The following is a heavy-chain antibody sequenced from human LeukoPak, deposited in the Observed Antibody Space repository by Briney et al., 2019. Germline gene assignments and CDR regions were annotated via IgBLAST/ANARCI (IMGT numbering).Heavy chain of an antibody. CDR3: AKDLEDYYDSSGYPFLDY. CDR2: IRYDGSNK. V-gene: IGHV3-30*02. Sequence: GGSLRLSCAASGFTFSSYGMHWVRQAPGKGLEWEAFIRYDGSNKYYADSVKGRFTISRDNSKNTLYLQMNSLRVEDTAVYYCAKDLEDYYDSSGYPFLDYWGQGTLVTVSS. D-gene: IGHD3-22*01. CDR1: GFTFSSYG. J-gene: IGHJ4*02.